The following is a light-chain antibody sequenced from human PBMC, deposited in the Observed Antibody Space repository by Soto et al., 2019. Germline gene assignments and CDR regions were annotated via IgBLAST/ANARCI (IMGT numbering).Light chain of an antibody. CDR3: QQYHSYPWT. CDR2: KAS. V-gene: IGKV1-5*03. Sequence: DIQMTQSPSILSASVGDRVTITCRASQSISSWLAWFQQMPGKAPNLLIYKASNLQSRVPSRFIGSGSGTDFTLTITSLQPDDFATYYCQQYHSYPWTFGQGTRVDVK. CDR1: QSISSW. J-gene: IGKJ1*01.